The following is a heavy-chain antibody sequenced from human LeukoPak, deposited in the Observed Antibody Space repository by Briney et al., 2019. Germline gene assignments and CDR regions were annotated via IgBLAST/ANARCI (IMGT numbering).Heavy chain of an antibody. Sequence: SETLSLTCTVSGGSISSSSYYWGWIRQPPGKGLEWIGSIYYSGSTYYNPSLKSRVTISVDTSKNQFSLKLSSVTAADTAVYYCARNYDILTGYYKGGDNWFDPWGQGTLVTVSS. CDR1: GGSISSSSYY. V-gene: IGHV4-39*07. CDR3: ARNYDILTGYYKGGDNWFDP. J-gene: IGHJ5*02. D-gene: IGHD3-9*01. CDR2: IYYSGST.